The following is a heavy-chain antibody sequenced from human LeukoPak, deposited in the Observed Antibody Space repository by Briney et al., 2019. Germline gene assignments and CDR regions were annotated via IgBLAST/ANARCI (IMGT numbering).Heavy chain of an antibody. D-gene: IGHD3-3*01. Sequence: PSETLSLTCAVYGGSFSGYYWSWIRQPPGKGLEWIGEINHSGSTNYNPSLKSRVTISVDTSKNQFSLKLSSVTAADTAVYYCARATIRFRRHFDYWGQGTLVTVSS. CDR3: ARATIRFRRHFDY. J-gene: IGHJ4*02. CDR1: GGSFSGYY. V-gene: IGHV4-34*01. CDR2: INHSGST.